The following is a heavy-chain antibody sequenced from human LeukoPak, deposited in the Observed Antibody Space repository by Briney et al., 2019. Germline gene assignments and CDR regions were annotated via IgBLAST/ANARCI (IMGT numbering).Heavy chain of an antibody. J-gene: IGHJ5*02. CDR2: IYYSGST. D-gene: IGHD2-21*02. CDR3: ARHPSAMTAFDP. V-gene: IGHV4-59*08. Sequence: PSETLSLTCTVSGGSISSYYWSWIRQPPGKGLEWIGYIYYSGSTNYNPSLKSRVTISVDTSKNHFSLKLTSVTATDTAMYYCARHPSAMTAFDPWGQGTLVTVSS. CDR1: GGSISSYY.